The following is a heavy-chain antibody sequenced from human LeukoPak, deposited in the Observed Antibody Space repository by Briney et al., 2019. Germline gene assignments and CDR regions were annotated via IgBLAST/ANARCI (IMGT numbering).Heavy chain of an antibody. J-gene: IGHJ4*02. Sequence: PSETLSLTCTVSGGSISSSSYYWGWIRQPPGKGLEWIGSIYYSGSTYYNPSLKSRVTISVDTSKNQFSLKLSSVTAADTAVYYCARHRDGYHYYFDYWGQGTLVTVSS. CDR3: ARHRDGYHYYFDY. V-gene: IGHV4-39*01. CDR2: IYYSGST. D-gene: IGHD5-24*01. CDR1: GGSISSSSYY.